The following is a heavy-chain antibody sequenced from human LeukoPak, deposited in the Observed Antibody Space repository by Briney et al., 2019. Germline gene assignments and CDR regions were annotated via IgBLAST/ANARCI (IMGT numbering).Heavy chain of an antibody. CDR3: AKDGGTTDVHPASLNWFDP. D-gene: IGHD4-17*01. V-gene: IGHV3-23*01. Sequence: GGSLRLSCAASGFTFSDFYMSWVRQAPGKGLEWVSTISGSGGSTYYADSVKGRFTISRDNSKNTLYLQMNSLRAEDTAVYYCAKDGGTTDVHPASLNWFDPWGQGTLVTVSS. CDR1: GFTFSDFY. J-gene: IGHJ5*02. CDR2: ISGSGGST.